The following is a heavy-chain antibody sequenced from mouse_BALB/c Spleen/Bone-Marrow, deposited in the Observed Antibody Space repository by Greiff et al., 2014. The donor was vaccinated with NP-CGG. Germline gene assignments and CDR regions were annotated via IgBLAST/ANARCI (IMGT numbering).Heavy chain of an antibody. V-gene: IGHV6-6*02. CDR2: IRLKSNNYAT. D-gene: IGHD1-1*01. J-gene: IGHJ2*01. CDR3: TRGYYYGSSYVFDY. Sequence: DVKLQESGGGLVQPGGSMKLSCVASGFTFSNYWMNWARQSPEKGLEWVAEIRLKSNNYATHYAESVKGRFTISRDDSKSSVYLQMNNLRAEDTGIYYCTRGYYYGSSYVFDYWGQGTTLTVSS. CDR1: GFTFSNYW.